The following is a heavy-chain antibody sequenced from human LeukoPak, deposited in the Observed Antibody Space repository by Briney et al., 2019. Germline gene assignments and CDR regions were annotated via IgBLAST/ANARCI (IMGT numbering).Heavy chain of an antibody. Sequence: PSETLSLTCTVSGGSISGFYWSWIRQPPGKGLEWIGYIYYSGSANYNPSLKSRVTISVDTSKNQLSLRLSSVTAADTAVYYCGRHPEAYGSGSYGYFDYWGQGTLVTVSS. CDR3: GRHPEAYGSGSYGYFDY. J-gene: IGHJ4*02. CDR1: GGSISGFY. V-gene: IGHV4-59*08. D-gene: IGHD3-10*01. CDR2: IYYSGSA.